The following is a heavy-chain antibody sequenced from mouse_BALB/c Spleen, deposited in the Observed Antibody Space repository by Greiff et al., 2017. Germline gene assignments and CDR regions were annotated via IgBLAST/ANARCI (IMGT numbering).Heavy chain of an antibody. J-gene: IGHJ4*01. D-gene: IGHD2-4*01. CDR3: ASYYDYPYAMDY. CDR1: GYSITSDYA. CDR2: ISYSGST. V-gene: IGHV3-2*02. Sequence: EVQLQESGPGLVKPSQSLSLTCTVTGYSITSDYAWNWIRQFPGNKLEWMGYISYSGSTSYNPSLKSRISITRDTSKNQFFLQLNSVTTEDTATYYCASYYDYPYAMDYWGQGTSVTVSS.